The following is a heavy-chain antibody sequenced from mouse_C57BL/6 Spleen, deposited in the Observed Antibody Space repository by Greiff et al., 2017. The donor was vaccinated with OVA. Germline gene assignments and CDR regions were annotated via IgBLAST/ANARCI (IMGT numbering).Heavy chain of an antibody. CDR3: ARRWLLREAMDY. D-gene: IGHD2-3*01. CDR1: GYAFTNYL. Sequence: QVQLQQSGAELVRPGTSVKVSCKASGYAFTNYLIEWVKQRPGQGLEWIGVINPGSGGTNYNEKFKGKATLTADKSSSTAYMQLSSLTSEDSAVYFCARRWLLREAMDYWGQGTSVTVS. V-gene: IGHV1-54*01. J-gene: IGHJ4*01. CDR2: INPGSGGT.